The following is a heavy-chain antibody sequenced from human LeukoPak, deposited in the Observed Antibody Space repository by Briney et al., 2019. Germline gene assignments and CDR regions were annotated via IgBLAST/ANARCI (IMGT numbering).Heavy chain of an antibody. CDR1: GGSFSGYY. V-gene: IGHV4-34*01. J-gene: IGHJ4*02. CDR3: ARGLLDTAMGRFDY. Sequence: SETLSLTCAVYGGSFSGYYWIWIRQPPGKGLEWIGEINHSGSTNYNPSLKSRVTISVDTSKNQFSLKLSSVTAADTAVYYCARGLLDTAMGRFDYWGQGTLVTVSS. D-gene: IGHD5-18*01. CDR2: INHSGST.